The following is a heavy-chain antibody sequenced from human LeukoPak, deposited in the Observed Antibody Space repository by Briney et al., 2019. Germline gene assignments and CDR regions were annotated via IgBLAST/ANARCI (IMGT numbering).Heavy chain of an antibody. J-gene: IGHJ6*02. CDR2: IYYSGST. Sequence: SETLSLTCTVSGGSINSYYWTWIRQPPGEGLEWIGYIYYSGSTHYNPSLNSRVTISMDTSKNQFSLKLSSVTAADTAVYYCARTSRHFYGSGSNLTPWPADMDVWGQGTTVTVSS. D-gene: IGHD3-10*01. CDR1: GGSINSYY. V-gene: IGHV4-59*01. CDR3: ARTSRHFYGSGSNLTPWPADMDV.